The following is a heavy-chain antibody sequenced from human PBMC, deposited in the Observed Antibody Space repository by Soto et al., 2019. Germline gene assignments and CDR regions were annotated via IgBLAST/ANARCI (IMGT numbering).Heavy chain of an antibody. Sequence: QVQLQESGPGLVKPSQTLSLTCTVSGGSISSGGYYWSWIRQHPGKGLEWIGYIYYSGSTYYNPSIQSRVTISVDTSKNQFSLKLSSVTAADTAVYYCARDSVSYYYYSSGYPIVYNWFDPWGQGTLVTVSS. CDR3: ARDSVSYYYYSSGYPIVYNWFDP. J-gene: IGHJ5*02. CDR2: IYYSGST. D-gene: IGHD3-22*01. V-gene: IGHV4-31*03. CDR1: GGSISSGGYY.